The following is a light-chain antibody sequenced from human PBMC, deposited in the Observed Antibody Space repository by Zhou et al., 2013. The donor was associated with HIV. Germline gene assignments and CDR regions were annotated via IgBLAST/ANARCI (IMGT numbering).Light chain of an antibody. CDR3: LQAQSFPLT. J-gene: IGKJ4*01. V-gene: IGKV1-5*03. Sequence: DIQMTQSPSTLSASVGDSVTITCRASQNVGAYLAWYQQKRGDAPKLLIYKASTLQSGVPSRFSGSGYGTEFTLTISRLQPDDFATYYCLQAQSFPLTVGGGTKVEIK. CDR1: QNVGAY. CDR2: KAS.